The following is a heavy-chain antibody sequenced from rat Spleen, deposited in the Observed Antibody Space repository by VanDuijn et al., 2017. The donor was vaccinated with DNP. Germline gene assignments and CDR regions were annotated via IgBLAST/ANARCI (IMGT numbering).Heavy chain of an antibody. J-gene: IGHJ2*01. CDR1: GFNFKAYW. Sequence: EVKLVESGGGLVQPGRSLRLSCAASGFNFKAYWMGWVRQAPGKWLEWIGESNDDSSITKYSPFLKDKIIISRDNVQNTLYLQMSKLGSEDTAIYYCANGPNFGGWSDSFDSWGQVVIVTVSS. V-gene: IGHV4-2*01. D-gene: IGHD1-11*01. CDR2: SNDDSSIT. CDR3: ANGPNFGGWSDSFDS.